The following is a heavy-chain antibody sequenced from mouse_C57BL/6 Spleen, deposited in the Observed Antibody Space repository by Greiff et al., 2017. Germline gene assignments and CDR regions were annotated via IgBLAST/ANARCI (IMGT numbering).Heavy chain of an antibody. J-gene: IGHJ1*03. CDR3: ARYYYGSSYGYFDV. CDR2: IDPSDSYT. Sequence: QVQLQQPGAELVRPGTSVKLSCKASGYTFTSYWMHWVKQRPGQGLEWIGEIDPSDSYTNYNQKFKGKSTLTVDKSSSTAYMQLSSLTSEDSAVYYCARYYYGSSYGYFDVGGTGTTVTVSS. D-gene: IGHD1-1*01. V-gene: IGHV1-59*01. CDR1: GYTFTSYW.